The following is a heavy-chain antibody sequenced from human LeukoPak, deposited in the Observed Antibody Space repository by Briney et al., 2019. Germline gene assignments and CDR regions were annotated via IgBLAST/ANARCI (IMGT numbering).Heavy chain of an antibody. Sequence: PGGSLRLSCAASGFTFSTYWMHWVRQAPGKGLVWVSRIKSDGSTNYADSVTGRFTISRDNANNTLSLQMNSLRPEDTGVYYCARAPSEIGGYYPEYFRHWGQGTLVTVSS. V-gene: IGHV3-74*01. CDR1: GFTFSTYW. J-gene: IGHJ1*01. D-gene: IGHD3-22*01. CDR3: ARAPSEIGGYYPEYFRH. CDR2: IKSDGST.